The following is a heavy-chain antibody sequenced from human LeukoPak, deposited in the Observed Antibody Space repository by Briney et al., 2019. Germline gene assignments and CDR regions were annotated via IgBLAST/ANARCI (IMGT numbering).Heavy chain of an antibody. V-gene: IGHV1-46*01. CDR3: AREGAGGHLDY. D-gene: IGHD3-10*01. Sequence: ASVTVSCTASGYTFTSYYMHWVRQAPGQGLEWMGIINPSGGSTSYAQKFQGRVTMTRDMSTSTVYMELSRLRSEDTAVYYCAREGAGGHLDYWGQGTLVTVSS. CDR2: INPSGGST. J-gene: IGHJ4*02. CDR1: GYTFTSYY.